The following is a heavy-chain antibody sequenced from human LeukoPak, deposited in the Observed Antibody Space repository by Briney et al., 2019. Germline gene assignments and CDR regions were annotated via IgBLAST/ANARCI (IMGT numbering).Heavy chain of an antibody. CDR2: IYPGNSDT. Sequence: HGESLKISCKGSGYSFTSYWIGWVRQMPGKSLEWMGIIYPGNSDTRYSPSFQGQVTISADKSISTAYLQWSSLKASDTAMYYCARPPVDTEGSLGELSGTDWGQGTLVTVSS. J-gene: IGHJ4*02. V-gene: IGHV5-51*01. CDR1: GYSFTSYW. D-gene: IGHD3-16*02. CDR3: ARPPVDTEGSLGELSGTD.